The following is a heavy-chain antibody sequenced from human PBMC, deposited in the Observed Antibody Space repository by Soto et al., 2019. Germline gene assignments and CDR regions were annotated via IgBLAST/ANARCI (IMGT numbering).Heavy chain of an antibody. V-gene: IGHV4-39*01. Sequence: SETLSLTCTVSGGSISSGGYYWSWIRQHPGKGLEWIGYIYYSGSTYYNPSLKSRVTISVDTSKNQFSLKLSSVTAADTAVYYCARPLVPAAIVTDVWGQGTTVTVSS. CDR2: IYYSGST. CDR3: ARPLVPAAIVTDV. J-gene: IGHJ6*02. CDR1: GGSISSGGYY. D-gene: IGHD2-2*01.